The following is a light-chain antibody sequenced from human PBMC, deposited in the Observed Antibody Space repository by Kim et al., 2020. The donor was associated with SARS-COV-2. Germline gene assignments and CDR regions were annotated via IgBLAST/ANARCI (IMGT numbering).Light chain of an antibody. J-gene: IGLJ3*02. CDR3: NSRDSSGNHWV. CDR1: SLRSYY. V-gene: IGLV3-19*01. Sequence: ALGHTVRSTCQGDSLRSYYASWYQQKPGQAPVLVIYGKNNRPSGIPDRFSGSSSGNTASLTITGAQAEDEADYYCNSRDSSGNHWVFGGGTQLTVL. CDR2: GKN.